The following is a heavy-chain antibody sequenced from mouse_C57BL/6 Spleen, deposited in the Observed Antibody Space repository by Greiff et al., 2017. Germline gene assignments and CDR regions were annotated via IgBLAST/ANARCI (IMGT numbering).Heavy chain of an antibody. CDR1: GFSLTSYA. V-gene: IGHV2-9-1*01. D-gene: IGHD3-1*01. J-gene: IGHJ2*01. Sequence: VQVVESGPGLVAPSQSLSITCTVSGFSLTSYAISWVRQPPGKGLEWLGVIWTGGGTNYNSALKSRLSISKDNSKSQVFLKMNSLQTDDTARYYCARIVNLGRGFYFDYWGQGTTLTVSS. CDR3: ARIVNLGRGFYFDY. CDR2: IWTGGGT.